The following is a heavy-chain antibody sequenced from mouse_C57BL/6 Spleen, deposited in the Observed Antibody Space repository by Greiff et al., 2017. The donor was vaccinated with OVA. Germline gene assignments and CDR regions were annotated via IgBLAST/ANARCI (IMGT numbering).Heavy chain of an antibody. J-gene: IGHJ4*01. D-gene: IGHD2-4*01. CDR3: ARERSDYDSYDMDY. CDR2: INPNNGGT. CDR1: GYTFTDYN. V-gene: IGHV1-22*01. Sequence: EVQLQQSGPELVKPGASVKMSCKASGYTFTDYNMHWVKQSPGKSLEWIGYINPNNGGTSYTQKFKGKATLTVNKSSSTAYMELRSLTSEDSAVYYCARERSDYDSYDMDYWGQGTSVTVSS.